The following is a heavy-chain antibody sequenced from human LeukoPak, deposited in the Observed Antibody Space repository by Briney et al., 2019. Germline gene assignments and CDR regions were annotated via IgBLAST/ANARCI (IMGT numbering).Heavy chain of an antibody. D-gene: IGHD3-10*01. V-gene: IGHV1-18*01. Sequence: ASVNVSCKASGYTFTSYGISWVRQAPGQGLEWMGWISAYNGNTNYAQKLQGRVTMTTDSSTSTAYMELRSMRSDDTAVYYCAGPHSREPNYYGSGSYYRYYYYGMDVWGQGTTVTVSS. CDR3: AGPHSREPNYYGSGSYYRYYYYGMDV. J-gene: IGHJ6*02. CDR1: GYTFTSYG. CDR2: ISAYNGNT.